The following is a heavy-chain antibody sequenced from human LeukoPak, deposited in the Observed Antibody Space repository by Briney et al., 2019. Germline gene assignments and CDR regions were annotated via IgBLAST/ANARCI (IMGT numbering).Heavy chain of an antibody. V-gene: IGHV3-30*04. CDR3: ASPRGYSGYDLGFDY. D-gene: IGHD5-12*01. CDR1: GFTFSSYA. Sequence: GGSLRLSCAASGFTFSSYAMHWVRQAPGKGLEGVAVISYDGSNKYYADSVKGRFTISRDNYKNTLYLQMNSLRAEDTAVYYCASPRGYSGYDLGFDYWGQGTLVTVSS. CDR2: ISYDGSNK. J-gene: IGHJ4*02.